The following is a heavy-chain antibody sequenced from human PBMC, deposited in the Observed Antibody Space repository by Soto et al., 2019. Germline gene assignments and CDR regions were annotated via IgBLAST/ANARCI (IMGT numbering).Heavy chain of an antibody. CDR1: GFTFDDYA. CDR2: ISWNSGSI. CDR3: AKTDIVVVVGAFDI. V-gene: IGHV3-9*01. D-gene: IGHD2-15*01. J-gene: IGHJ3*02. Sequence: GGSLRLSCAASGFTFDDYAMHWVRQAPGKGLEWVSGISWNSGSIGYADSVKGRFTISRDNAKNSLYLQMNSLRAEDTALYYCAKTDIVVVVGAFDIWGQGTMVTVSS.